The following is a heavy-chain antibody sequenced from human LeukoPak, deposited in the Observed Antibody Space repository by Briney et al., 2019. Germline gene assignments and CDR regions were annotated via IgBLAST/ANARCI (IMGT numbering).Heavy chain of an antibody. CDR2: IIPIFGTA. CDR1: GGTFSSYA. J-gene: IGHJ4*02. V-gene: IGHV1-69*13. D-gene: IGHD3-22*01. CDR3: ADDSSGYLGY. Sequence: SVKVSCKASGGTFSSYAISWVRQAPGQGLEWMGGIIPIFGTANYAQKFQGRVTITADESTSTAYMELRSLRSDDTAVYYCADDSSGYLGYWGQGTLVTVSS.